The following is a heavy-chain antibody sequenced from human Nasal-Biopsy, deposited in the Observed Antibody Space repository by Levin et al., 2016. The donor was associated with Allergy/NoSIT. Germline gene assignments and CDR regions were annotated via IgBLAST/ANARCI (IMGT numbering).Heavy chain of an antibody. Sequence: GGSLRLSCAASGFTFSNYWMNWVRQAPGKGLEWVANIRQDGVDKNYVDSVRGRFTISRDNAKNSLYLQMNSLRAEDTAVYYCARDTPFYFDNSSPDAFDIWGQGTMVTVSS. CDR1: GFTFSNYW. V-gene: IGHV3-7*01. J-gene: IGHJ3*02. CDR2: IRQDGVDK. D-gene: IGHD3-22*01. CDR3: ARDTPFYFDNSSPDAFDI.